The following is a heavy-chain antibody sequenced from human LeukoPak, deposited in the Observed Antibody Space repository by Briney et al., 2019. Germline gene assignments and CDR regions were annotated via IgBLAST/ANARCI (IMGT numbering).Heavy chain of an antibody. J-gene: IGHJ4*02. CDR2: IKQDGSDK. CDR3: ARHSSGSYYTY. D-gene: IGHD3-10*01. CDR1: GFTFSSSW. V-gene: IGHV3-7*01. Sequence: GGSLRLSCAASGFTFSSSWMSWVRQAPGKGLEWVAHIKQDGSDKYYVDSVKGRFTISRDNAKNSLYLQMNSLRADDTAMYYCARHSSGSYYTYWGQGTLVTISS.